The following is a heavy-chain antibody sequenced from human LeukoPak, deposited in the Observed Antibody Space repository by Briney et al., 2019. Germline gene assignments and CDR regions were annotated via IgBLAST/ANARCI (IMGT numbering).Heavy chain of an antibody. CDR1: GFTFDDYA. CDR2: IKSKADGGTT. V-gene: IGHV3-15*07. J-gene: IGHJ4*02. Sequence: PGRSLRLSCAASGFTFDDYAMNWVRQAPGKGLEWVGRIKSKADGGTTDYAAPVKGRFTISRDDSKNTLYLQMNSLKTEDTAVYYCTTLGYCSGGSCYGVDYWGQGTLVTVSS. D-gene: IGHD2-15*01. CDR3: TTLGYCSGGSCYGVDY.